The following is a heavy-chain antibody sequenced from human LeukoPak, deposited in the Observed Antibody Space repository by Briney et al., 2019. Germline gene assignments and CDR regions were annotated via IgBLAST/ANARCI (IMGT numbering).Heavy chain of an antibody. CDR2: ILRNSGSI. D-gene: IGHD6-13*01. J-gene: IGHJ4*02. CDR3: VKDGGRDTAAAYY. V-gene: IGHV3-9*01. CDR1: GFTFRRYA. Sequence: GGSLRLSCAASGFTFRRYAMHWVRQAPGKGLEWVSGILRNSGSIGYADSVKGRFTISRDDAKNSLYLQMNSLRAEDTALYYCVKDGGRDTAAAYYWGQGTLVSVSS.